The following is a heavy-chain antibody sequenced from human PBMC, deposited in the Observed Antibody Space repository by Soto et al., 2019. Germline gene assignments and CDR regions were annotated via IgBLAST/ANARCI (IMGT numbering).Heavy chain of an antibody. D-gene: IGHD2-15*01. Sequence: GASVKVSCKASGYTFTSYDISWVRQAPGQGLEWMGWISAYNGNTNYAHYADSVRGRFSLSRDISDNTLHLQMNNLRVEDTAVYYCAREPRYCRGGSCSITGDAYDIWGQGTMVTVSS. J-gene: IGHJ3*02. V-gene: IGHV1-18*01. CDR1: GYTFTSYD. CDR3: AREPRYCRGGSCSITGDAYDI. CDR2: ISAYNGNT.